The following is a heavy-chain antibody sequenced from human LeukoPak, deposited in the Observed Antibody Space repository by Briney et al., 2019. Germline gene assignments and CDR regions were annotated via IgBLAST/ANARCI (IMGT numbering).Heavy chain of an antibody. CDR1: GESFSAYF. V-gene: IGHV4-34*01. J-gene: IGHJ6*04. CDR3: ARGSYGYYYGMDV. CDR2: INHSGST. Sequence: SETLSLTCAVYGESFSAYFWTWIRQPPGKGLEWIGEINHSGSTNYNPSLKSRVTISVDTSKNQFSLKLSSVTAADTAVYYCARGSYGYYYGMDVWGKGTTVTVSS. D-gene: IGHD5-18*01.